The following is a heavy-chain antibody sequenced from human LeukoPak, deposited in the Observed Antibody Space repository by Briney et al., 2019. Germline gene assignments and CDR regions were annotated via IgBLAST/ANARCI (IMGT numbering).Heavy chain of an antibody. CDR2: MNPNSGNT. CDR1: GYTFTIYD. J-gene: IGHJ4*02. CDR3: ARDRGSYYDFWD. V-gene: IGHV1-8*01. Sequence: ASVKVSCXASGYTFTIYDINWVRQATGQGLEWMAWMNPNSGNTGYAQKFQGRVTITADESTSTAYMELSSLRSEDTAVYYCARDRGSYYDFWDWGQGTLVTVSS. D-gene: IGHD3-3*01.